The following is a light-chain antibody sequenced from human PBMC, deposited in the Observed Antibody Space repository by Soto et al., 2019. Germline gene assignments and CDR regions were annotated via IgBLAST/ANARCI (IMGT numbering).Light chain of an antibody. CDR1: QSVSSS. CDR2: GAS. J-gene: IGKJ5*01. Sequence: EIVITQSPTTLSVSPGEKATLSCRASQSVSSSLAWYQQKPGQAPRLLISGASSRATGIPDRFSGSGSGTDFTLTISSLQPDDFATYYCQQYNSYSITFGQGTRLEI. CDR3: QQYNSYSIT. V-gene: IGKV3D-15*01.